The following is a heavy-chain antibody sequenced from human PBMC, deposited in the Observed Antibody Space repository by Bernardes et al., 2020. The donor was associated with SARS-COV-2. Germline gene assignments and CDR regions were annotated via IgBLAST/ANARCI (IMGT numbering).Heavy chain of an antibody. CDR1: GGSFSGYY. J-gene: IGHJ6*02. CDR2: INHSGST. V-gene: IGHV4-34*01. CDR3: AKDSVDGGSGYYYGDYCGVDV. D-gene: IGHD3-22*01. Sequence: SEPLSLTCAVYGGSFSGYYWSWIRQPPGKGLEWIGEINHSGSTNYNPSLKSRVTISVDTSKNQFSLKLSSVTAADTAVYYCAKDSVDGGSGYYYGDYCGVDVWGQGTTVTVSS.